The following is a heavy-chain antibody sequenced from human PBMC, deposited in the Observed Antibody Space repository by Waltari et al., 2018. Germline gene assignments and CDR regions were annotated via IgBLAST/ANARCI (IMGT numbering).Heavy chain of an antibody. V-gene: IGHV4-4*01. J-gene: IGHJ3*02. CDR3: ARGRGSNINTVRGVFDI. CDR2: IYHTVNT. Sequence: VRQPPEKGLEWIGEIYHTVNTNYKPSLKRRVTIALDKSKNQFSLKLTSVTAADTAVYFCARGRGSNINTVRGVFDIWGQGTTVIVSS. D-gene: IGHD3-10*01.